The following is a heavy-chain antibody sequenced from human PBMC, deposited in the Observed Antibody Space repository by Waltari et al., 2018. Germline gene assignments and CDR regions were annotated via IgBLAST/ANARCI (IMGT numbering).Heavy chain of an antibody. J-gene: IGHJ4*02. CDR2: SNPNTGGT. CDR1: GYNFIGYY. V-gene: IGHV1-2*02. Sequence: QVQLVQSGAEVKKPGASVNVSCNASGYNFIGYYIHWVRQAPGQGLEWIGWSNPNTGGTKYEQKYQGRVTLTRDTASRTAYMERSSRGSDDMAVFYCARQAARNFDYWGQGTLFTDSA. CDR3: ARQAARNFDY.